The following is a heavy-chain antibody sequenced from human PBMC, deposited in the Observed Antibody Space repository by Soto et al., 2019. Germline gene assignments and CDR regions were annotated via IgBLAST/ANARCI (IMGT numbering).Heavy chain of an antibody. Sequence: GGSLRLSCPASGFSFSTYSMAGVRQAAGKGPQWVSGLSGGGANTFYIDSVRGRFTISVDISRNTVFLQMDSLRVDDTAVYYCARWSGYADAWGRGTLVTVSS. CDR3: ARWSGYADA. J-gene: IGHJ4*02. V-gene: IGHV3-23*01. CDR1: GFSFSTYS. CDR2: LSGGGANT. D-gene: IGHD4-17*01.